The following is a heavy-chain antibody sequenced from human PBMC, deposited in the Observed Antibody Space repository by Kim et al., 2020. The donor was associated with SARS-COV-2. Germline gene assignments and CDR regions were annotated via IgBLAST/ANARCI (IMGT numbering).Heavy chain of an antibody. V-gene: IGHV3-21*01. J-gene: IGHJ6*02. Sequence: GGSLRLSCAASGFTFSSYSMNWVRQAPGKGLEWVSSISSSSSYIYYADSVKGRFTISRDNAKNSLYLQMNSLRAEDTAVYYCATEPGIAVAGTVGDGMDVWGQGTTVTVSS. CDR1: GFTFSSYS. D-gene: IGHD6-19*01. CDR3: ATEPGIAVAGTVGDGMDV. CDR2: ISSSSSYI.